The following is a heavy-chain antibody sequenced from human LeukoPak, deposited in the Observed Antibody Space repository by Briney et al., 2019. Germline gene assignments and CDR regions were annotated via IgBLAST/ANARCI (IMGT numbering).Heavy chain of an antibody. V-gene: IGHV5-51*01. CDR3: SRLRGDSFYYGMDV. J-gene: IGHJ6*02. Sequence: GESLQISCKGSGYRFTSYWIGWVRQMPGKGLEWVGIIHPGDSNTKYSPAFEGQVTISADKSINTAYLQWSNLKASDTAMYYCSRLRGDSFYYGMDVWGQGTTVTVSS. CDR2: IHPGDSNT. CDR1: GYRFTSYW.